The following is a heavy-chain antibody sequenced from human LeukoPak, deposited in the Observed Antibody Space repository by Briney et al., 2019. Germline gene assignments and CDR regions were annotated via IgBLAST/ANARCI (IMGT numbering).Heavy chain of an antibody. CDR1: GFTFSSYG. CDR2: IRYDGSNK. J-gene: IGHJ3*02. D-gene: IGHD2-21*02. Sequence: PGGSLRLSCAASGFTFSSYGMHWVRQAPGKGLEWVAFIRYDGSNKYYADSVKGRFTISRDNSKNTLYLQMNSLRAEDTAVYYCAKEVTWDDAFDIWGQGTMVTVSS. V-gene: IGHV3-30*02. CDR3: AKEVTWDDAFDI.